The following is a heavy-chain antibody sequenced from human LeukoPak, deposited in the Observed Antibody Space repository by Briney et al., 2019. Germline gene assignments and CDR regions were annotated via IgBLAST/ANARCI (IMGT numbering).Heavy chain of an antibody. J-gene: IGHJ3*02. CDR1: GFTFSSYG. Sequence: GGTLRLSCAASGFTFSSYGMSWVRQAPGKGLEWVSCISSSSNYINYADSVKGRFTISRDNAKNSLYLQMNSLRAEDTAMYYCASYDYGAFDIWGQGTMVTVSS. CDR3: ASYDYGAFDI. V-gene: IGHV3-21*01. CDR2: ISSSSNYI. D-gene: IGHD4-17*01.